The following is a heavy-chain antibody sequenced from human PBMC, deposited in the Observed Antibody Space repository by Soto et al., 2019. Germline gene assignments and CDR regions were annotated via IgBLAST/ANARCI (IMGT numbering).Heavy chain of an antibody. CDR3: ARALEAPIAAAGTGAFDI. D-gene: IGHD6-13*01. CDR1: GFTVISNY. Sequence: PGRSVILSGASSGFTVISNYMSWVRQAPGKGLEWVSVIYSGGSTYYADSVKGRFTISRDNSKNTLYLQMNSLRAEDTAVYYCARALEAPIAAAGTGAFDIWGQGTMVTVSS. CDR2: IYSGGST. V-gene: IGHV3-53*01. J-gene: IGHJ3*02.